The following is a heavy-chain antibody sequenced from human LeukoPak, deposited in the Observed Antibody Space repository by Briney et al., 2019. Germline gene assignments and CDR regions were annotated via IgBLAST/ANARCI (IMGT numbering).Heavy chain of an antibody. J-gene: IGHJ6*02. V-gene: IGHV3-74*01. CDR2: IDSDGSST. Sequence: GGSLRLSCAASGFTFSSYWMHWVRQAPGKGLVWVSRIDSDGSSTSYADSVKGRFTISRDNAKNTLYLQMNSLRAEDTAVYYCARDPGYYYYYGMDVWGQGTTVTVSS. CDR1: GFTFSSYW. CDR3: ARDPGYYYYYGMDV.